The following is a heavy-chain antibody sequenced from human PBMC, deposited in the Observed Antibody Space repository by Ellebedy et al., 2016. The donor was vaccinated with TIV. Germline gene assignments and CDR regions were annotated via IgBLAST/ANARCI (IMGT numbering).Heavy chain of an antibody. Sequence: SETLSLTXAVYGGSFSGYYWTWIRQSPGKGLEWIGEINHSGSTNYNPSLKSRVTISVDTSKNQFSLKLSSMTAADTAVYYCAKSLHYSTSSFFDFWGQGTRVTVSS. J-gene: IGHJ4*02. CDR2: INHSGST. CDR3: AKSLHYSTSSFFDF. D-gene: IGHD6-6*01. CDR1: GGSFSGYY. V-gene: IGHV4-34*01.